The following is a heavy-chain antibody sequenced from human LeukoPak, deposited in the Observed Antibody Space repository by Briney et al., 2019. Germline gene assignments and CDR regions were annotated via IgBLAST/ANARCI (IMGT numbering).Heavy chain of an antibody. CDR2: ISSSSSYI. CDR3: ARSELGYNYYYMDV. J-gene: IGHJ6*03. Sequence: GGSLRLSCAASGFTFSSYNMNWVRQAPGKGLEWVSSISSSSSYIYYADSVKGRFTISRDNAKKSLYLQMNSLRAEDTAVYYCARSELGYNYYYMDVWGKGTTVTVSS. CDR1: GFTFSSYN. V-gene: IGHV3-21*01. D-gene: IGHD3-10*01.